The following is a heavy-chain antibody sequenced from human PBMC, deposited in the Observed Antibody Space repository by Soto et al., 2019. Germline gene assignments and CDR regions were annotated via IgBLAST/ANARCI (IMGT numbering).Heavy chain of an antibody. CDR3: ARCVMGYDCHDAFDI. CDR1: GYSFTSYW. D-gene: IGHD5-12*01. J-gene: IGHJ3*02. V-gene: IGHV5-51*01. CDR2: IYPGDSDT. Sequence: GESLKISCKGSGYSFTSYWIGWVRQMPGKGLEWMGIIYPGDSDTRYSPSVQGQVTISADKSISTAYLQWSSLKASDTAMYYCARCVMGYDCHDAFDIWGQGTMVTVSS.